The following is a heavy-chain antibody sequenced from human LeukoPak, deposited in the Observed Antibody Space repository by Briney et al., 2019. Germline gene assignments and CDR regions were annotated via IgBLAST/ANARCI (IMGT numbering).Heavy chain of an antibody. Sequence: SETLSLTCTVSGGSISSSSYYWGWIRQPPGKWLEWIGSIYYSGSTYYNPSLKSRVTISVDTSKNQFSLKLSSVTAADTAVYYCAREGCSGGSCYSTYWGQGTLVTVSS. J-gene: IGHJ4*02. V-gene: IGHV4-39*02. CDR3: AREGCSGGSCYSTY. CDR2: IYYSGST. D-gene: IGHD2-15*01. CDR1: GGSISSSSYY.